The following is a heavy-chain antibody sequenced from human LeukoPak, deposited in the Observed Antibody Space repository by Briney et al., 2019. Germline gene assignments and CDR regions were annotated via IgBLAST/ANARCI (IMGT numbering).Heavy chain of an antibody. J-gene: IGHJ4*02. Sequence: SETLSLTCAVYGGSFSGYYWSWIRQPPGKGLEWIGEINHSGSTNYNPSLKSRVTVSVDTSKNQFSLKLNSVTAADTAMYYCAGWAYDSSGYRLDYWGQGTLVTVSS. CDR3: AGWAYDSSGYRLDY. CDR1: GGSFSGYY. CDR2: INHSGST. D-gene: IGHD3-22*01. V-gene: IGHV4-34*01.